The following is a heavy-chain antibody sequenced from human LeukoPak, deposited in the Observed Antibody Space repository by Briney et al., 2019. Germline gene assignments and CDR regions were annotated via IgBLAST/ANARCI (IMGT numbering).Heavy chain of an antibody. V-gene: IGHV3-53*01. CDR1: GFTVSSNY. CDR3: AKDWVFRRYQLPPLDY. Sequence: GGSLRLSCAASGFTVSSNYMSWVRQAPGKGLEWVSVIYSGGSTYYADSVKGRFTISRDNSKNTLYLQMNSLRAEDTAVYYCAKDWVFRRYQLPPLDYWGQGTLVTVSS. CDR2: IYSGGST. J-gene: IGHJ4*02. D-gene: IGHD2-2*01.